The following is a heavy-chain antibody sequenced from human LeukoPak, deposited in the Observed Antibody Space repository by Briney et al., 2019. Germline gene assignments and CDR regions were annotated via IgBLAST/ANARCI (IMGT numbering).Heavy chain of an antibody. CDR2: ISNNGGYT. J-gene: IGHJ4*02. V-gene: IGHV3-23*01. Sequence: GGSLRLSCAASGFTFSSSAMSWVRQAPGKGLEWVSAISNNGGYTYYADSVQGRFTISRDNSKSTLCLQMNSLRAEDTVVYYCAKDLYSSASDYWGQGTLVTVSS. D-gene: IGHD6-19*01. CDR1: GFTFSSSA. CDR3: AKDLYSSASDY.